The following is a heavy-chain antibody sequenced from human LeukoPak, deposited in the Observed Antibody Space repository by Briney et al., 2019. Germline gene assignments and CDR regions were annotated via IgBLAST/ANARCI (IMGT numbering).Heavy chain of an antibody. CDR1: GFTFSSYA. V-gene: IGHV3-23*01. D-gene: IGHD6-13*01. Sequence: PGGSLRLSCAASGFTFSSYAMSWVRQAPGKGLEWVSAISGSGGSTYYADSVKGRFTISRDNSKNTLYLQMNSLKTEDTAVYYCTSQAGYSSSWETWGQGTLATVSS. CDR3: TSQAGYSSSWET. J-gene: IGHJ5*02. CDR2: ISGSGGST.